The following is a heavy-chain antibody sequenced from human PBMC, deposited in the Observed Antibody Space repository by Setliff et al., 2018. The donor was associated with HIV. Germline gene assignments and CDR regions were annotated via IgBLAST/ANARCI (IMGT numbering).Heavy chain of an antibody. J-gene: IGHJ6*03. D-gene: IGHD4-4*01. Sequence: GASVKVSCKASGGTFSSYAISWVRQAPGQGLEWMGGIIPIFGTANYAQKFQGRVTITADESTSTAYMELSSLRSEDTAVYYCARAYDYSNYFHYYMDVWGKGTTVTVSS. V-gene: IGHV1-69*13. CDR2: IIPIFGTA. CDR3: ARAYDYSNYFHYYMDV. CDR1: GGTFSSYA.